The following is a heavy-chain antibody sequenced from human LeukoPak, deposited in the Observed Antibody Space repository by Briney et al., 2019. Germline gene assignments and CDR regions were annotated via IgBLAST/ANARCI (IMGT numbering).Heavy chain of an antibody. CDR3: AKDSSHSHIAAAFDY. J-gene: IGHJ4*02. CDR2: ISYDGSNK. V-gene: IGHV3-30*18. D-gene: IGHD6-13*01. CDR1: GFTFSNYI. Sequence: GGSLRLSCAASGFTFSNYIMNWVRQAPGKGLEWVAVISYDGSNKYYADSVKGRFTISRDNSKNTLYLQMNSLRAEDTAVYYCAKDSSHSHIAAAFDYWGQGTLVAVSS.